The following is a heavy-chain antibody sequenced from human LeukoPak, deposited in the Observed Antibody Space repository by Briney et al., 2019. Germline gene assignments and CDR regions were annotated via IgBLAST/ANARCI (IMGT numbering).Heavy chain of an antibody. CDR1: GFTFSSYS. CDR2: ISSSSSYI. CDR3: ARTLQLRFLEWLLYPSLGY. J-gene: IGHJ4*02. Sequence: GGSLRLSCAVSGFTFSSYSMNWVRQAPGKGLEWVSSISSSSSYIYYADSVKGRFTISRDNAKNSLYLQMNSLRAEDTAVYYRARTLQLRFLEWLLYPSLGYWGQGTLVTVSS. D-gene: IGHD3-3*01. V-gene: IGHV3-21*01.